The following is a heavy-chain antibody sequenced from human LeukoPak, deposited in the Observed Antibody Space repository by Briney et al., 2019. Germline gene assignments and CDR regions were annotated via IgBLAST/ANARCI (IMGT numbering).Heavy chain of an antibody. CDR1: GYTFTSYD. V-gene: IGHV1-8*01. CDR3: TRFGYSYGPRYYFDY. CDR2: MNPNSGNT. J-gene: IGHJ4*02. Sequence: ASVKVSCKASGYTFTSYDINWVRQATGQGLEWMGWMNPNSGNTGYAQKFQGRVTMTRNTSISTAYMELSSLRSEDTAVYYCTRFGYSYGPRYYFDYWGQGTLVTVSS. D-gene: IGHD5-18*01.